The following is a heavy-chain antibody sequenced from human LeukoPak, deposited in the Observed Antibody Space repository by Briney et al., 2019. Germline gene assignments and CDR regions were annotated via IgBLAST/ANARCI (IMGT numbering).Heavy chain of an antibody. J-gene: IGHJ6*02. CDR3: ARAQLVVPAAINYYGMDV. V-gene: IGHV3-33*01. CDR2: IWYDGSNK. Sequence: GRSLRLSCAASGFTFSSYGMHWVRQAPGKGLEWAAVIWYDGSNKYYADSVKGRFTISRDNSKNTLYLQMNSLRAEDTAVYYCARAQLVVPAAINYYGMDVWGQGTTVTVSS. D-gene: IGHD2-2*01. CDR1: GFTFSSYG.